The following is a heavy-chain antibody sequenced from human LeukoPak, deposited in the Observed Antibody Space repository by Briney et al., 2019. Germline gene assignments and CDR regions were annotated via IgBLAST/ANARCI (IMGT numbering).Heavy chain of an antibody. CDR1: GYTFTNYY. Sequence: ASVKVSCKAFGYTFTNYYMHWGRHAPGQGLEWVGIIHPNGDTTSYAQKFQGRVTMTSDTSTSTVYMELSSLRSEDTAVYYCARVPEAGYNPDYWGQGTLVTVSA. J-gene: IGHJ4*02. V-gene: IGHV1-46*01. CDR3: ARVPEAGYNPDY. CDR2: IHPNGDTT. D-gene: IGHD5-24*01.